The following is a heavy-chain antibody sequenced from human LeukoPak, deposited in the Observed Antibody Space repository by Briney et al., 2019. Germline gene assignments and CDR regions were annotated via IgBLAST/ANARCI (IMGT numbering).Heavy chain of an antibody. CDR3: ARGWYSSSWYGTTFDY. J-gene: IGHJ4*02. V-gene: IGHV3-48*01. CDR2: ISSSSSTI. Sequence: PGGSLRLSCAASGFTFSSYSMNWVRQAPGKGLEWVSYISSSSSTIYYADSVKGRFTISRDNAKNSLYLQINSLRAEDTAVYYCARGWYSSSWYGTTFDYWGQGTLVTVSS. D-gene: IGHD6-13*01. CDR1: GFTFSSYS.